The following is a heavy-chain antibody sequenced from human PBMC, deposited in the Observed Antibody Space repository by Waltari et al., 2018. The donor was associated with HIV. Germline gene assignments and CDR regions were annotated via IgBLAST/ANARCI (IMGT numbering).Heavy chain of an antibody. CDR1: GGPISINNYY. J-gene: IGHJ5*02. CDR3: ARLPRYDFWT. CDR2: VYYTGST. Sequence: QLQLQESGPGLVKASETLSLTCTVSGGPISINNYYWGWIRQPPGKGLEWIGNVYYTGSTYYNPSLKSRVTMSVDTSENQFSLNLRSVTAADTAIYYCARLPRYDFWTWGQGTLVTVSS. V-gene: IGHV4-39*01. D-gene: IGHD3-3*01.